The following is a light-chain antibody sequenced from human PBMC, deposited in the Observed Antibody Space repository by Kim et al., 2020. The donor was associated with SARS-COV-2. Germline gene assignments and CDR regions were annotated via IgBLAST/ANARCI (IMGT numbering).Light chain of an antibody. V-gene: IGKV1-12*01. Sequence: DIQMTQSPPSVSASVGDRVTITCRASQDISRWSAWYQQKPGKAPKLLIYAASTLQGGVPSRFSGSGSGTDFTLTISSLQPEDFATYYCQQSNKFPYTFGQGTKLEI. CDR3: QQSNKFPYT. J-gene: IGKJ2*01. CDR2: AAS. CDR1: QDISRW.